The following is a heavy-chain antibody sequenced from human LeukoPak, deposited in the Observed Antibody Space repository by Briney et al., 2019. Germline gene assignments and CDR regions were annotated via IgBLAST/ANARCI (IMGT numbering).Heavy chain of an antibody. D-gene: IGHD6-19*01. J-gene: IGHJ4*02. CDR2: INHSGST. CDR3: ARRIRAQNMSSGRYYFDY. Sequence: SETLSLTRTVSGGSISSRNYYWGWIRQPPGKGLEWIGEINHSGSTNYNPSLKSRVTISVDTSKNQFSLKLSSVTAADTAVYYCARRIRAQNMSSGRYYFDYWGQGTLVTVSS. CDR1: GGSISSRNYY. V-gene: IGHV4-39*07.